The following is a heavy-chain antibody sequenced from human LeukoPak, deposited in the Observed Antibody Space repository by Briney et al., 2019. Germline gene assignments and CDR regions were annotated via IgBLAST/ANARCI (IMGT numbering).Heavy chain of an antibody. Sequence: GGSLRLSCAASGFTFSSYEMNWVHQAPGKGLEWVSYISSSGSTIYYADSVKGRFTISRDNAKNSLYLQMNSLRAEDTAVYYCAREGVGNLGYYYGMGVWGQGTTVTVSS. CDR2: ISSSGSTI. V-gene: IGHV3-48*03. D-gene: IGHD4-23*01. CDR3: AREGVGNLGYYYGMGV. J-gene: IGHJ6*02. CDR1: GFTFSSYE.